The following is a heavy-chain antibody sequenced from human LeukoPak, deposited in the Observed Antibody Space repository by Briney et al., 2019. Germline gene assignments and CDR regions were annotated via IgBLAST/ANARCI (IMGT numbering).Heavy chain of an antibody. CDR2: FDPEDGET. V-gene: IGHV1-24*01. CDR3: ATAHEIYYGSGRHEDAFDI. Sequence: ASVKVSCKVSGYTLTELSMHWVRQAPGKGLEWMGGFDPEDGETIYAQKFQGRVTMTEDTSTDTAYMELNSLRSEDTAVYYCATAHEIYYGSGRHEDAFDIWGQGTMVTVSS. CDR1: GYTLTELS. J-gene: IGHJ3*02. D-gene: IGHD3-10*01.